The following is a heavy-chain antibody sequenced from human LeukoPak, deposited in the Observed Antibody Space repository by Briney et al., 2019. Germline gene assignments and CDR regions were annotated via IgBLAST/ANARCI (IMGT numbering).Heavy chain of an antibody. CDR3: ASGSASGSFYFYMDV. CDR1: GGSISSHC. D-gene: IGHD3-10*01. J-gene: IGHJ6*03. Sequence: SETLSLTCTVSGGSISSHCWSWIRQPPGKGLEWIGYIYYSGSINYNPSLESRVTISVDTSKNQFSLKLSSVTAADTAVYYCASGSASGSFYFYMDVWGKGTTVTVSS. V-gene: IGHV4-59*11. CDR2: IYYSGSI.